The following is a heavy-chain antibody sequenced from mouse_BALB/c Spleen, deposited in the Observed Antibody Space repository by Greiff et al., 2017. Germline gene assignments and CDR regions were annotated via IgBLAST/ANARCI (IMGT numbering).Heavy chain of an antibody. V-gene: IGHV5-6*02. D-gene: IGHD1-1*01. CDR1: GFTFSSYG. J-gene: IGHJ1*01. CDR2: ISSGGSYT. CDR3: ARHSSFITTVVAWYFDV. Sequence: EVMLVESGGDLVKPGGSLKLSCAASGFTFSSYGMSWVRQTPDKRLEWVATISSGGSYTYYPDSVKGRFTISRDNAKNTLYLQMSSLKSEDTAMYYCARHSSFITTVVAWYFDVWGAGTTVTVSS.